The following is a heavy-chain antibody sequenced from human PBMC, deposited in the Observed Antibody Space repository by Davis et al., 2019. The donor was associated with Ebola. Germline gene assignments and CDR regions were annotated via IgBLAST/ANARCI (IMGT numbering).Heavy chain of an antibody. Sequence: GESLKISCVVSGFSFDNSWMTWVRQAPGKGLEWVANMKGDGSLKNYVDSVKGRFTISRDNAQNSLDLQMNTLRAEDTAVYFCAKHGTPTAIGGQGTLVTVSS. CDR2: MKGDGSLK. CDR3: AKHGTPTAI. D-gene: IGHD2-2*01. V-gene: IGHV3-7*03. CDR1: GFSFDNSW. J-gene: IGHJ4*02.